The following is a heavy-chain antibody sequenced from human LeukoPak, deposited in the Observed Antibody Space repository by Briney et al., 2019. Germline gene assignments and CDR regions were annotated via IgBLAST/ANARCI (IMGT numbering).Heavy chain of an antibody. CDR3: ARTLYYYDSSAYYPGAFDI. CDR1: GYTFTSYY. Sequence: ASVKVSCKASGYTFTSYYMHWVRQAPGEGLEWMGIIIPSGGSASYAQKFQGRVTMTRDTSTSTVYVELSSLRSEDTAVYYCARTLYYYDSSAYYPGAFDIWGQGTMVTVSS. CDR2: IIPSGGSA. D-gene: IGHD3-22*01. J-gene: IGHJ3*02. V-gene: IGHV1-46*01.